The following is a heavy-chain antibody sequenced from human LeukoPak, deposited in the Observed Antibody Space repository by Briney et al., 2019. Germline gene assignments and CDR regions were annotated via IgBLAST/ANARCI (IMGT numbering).Heavy chain of an antibody. CDR3: ARDRSSGWSPSNWFDP. D-gene: IGHD6-19*01. J-gene: IGHJ5*02. CDR1: GGSISSSSYY. V-gene: IGHV4-39*07. CDR2: IYYSGST. Sequence: KTSETGSLTCTVSGGSISSSSYYWSWIRQPPGKGLEWIGSIYYSGSTYYNPSLKSRVTISVDTSKNQFSLKLSSVTAADTAVYYCARDRSSGWSPSNWFDPWGQGTLVTVSS.